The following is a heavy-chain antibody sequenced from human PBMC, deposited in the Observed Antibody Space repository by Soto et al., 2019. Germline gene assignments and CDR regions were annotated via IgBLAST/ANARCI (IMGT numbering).Heavy chain of an antibody. CDR3: ARDWTVTTPWTSGFDP. CDR2: INAGNGNT. CDR1: GYTFTSYA. Sequence: ASVKVSCKASGYTFTSYAMHWVRQAPGQRLEWMGWINAGNGNTKYSQKFQGRVTITRDTSASTAYMELSSLRSEDTAVYYCARDWTVTTPWTSGFDPWGQGTLVTVS. J-gene: IGHJ5*02. D-gene: IGHD4-4*01. V-gene: IGHV1-3*01.